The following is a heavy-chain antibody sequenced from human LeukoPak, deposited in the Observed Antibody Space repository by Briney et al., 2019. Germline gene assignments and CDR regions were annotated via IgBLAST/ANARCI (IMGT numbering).Heavy chain of an antibody. J-gene: IGHJ4*02. V-gene: IGHV4-39*07. CDR2: IYYSGST. CDR1: GGSISSSSYY. Sequence: PETLSLTCTVSGGSISSSSYYWGWIRQPPGKGLEWIGSIYYSGSTYYNPSLKSRVTISVDTSKNQFSLKLSSVTAADTAVYYCARAPPLYDFWSGYYYGDENYFDYWGQGTLVTVSS. D-gene: IGHD3-3*01. CDR3: ARAPPLYDFWSGYYYGDENYFDY.